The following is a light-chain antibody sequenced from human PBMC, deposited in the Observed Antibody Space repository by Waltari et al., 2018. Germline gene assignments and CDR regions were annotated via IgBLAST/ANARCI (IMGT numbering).Light chain of an antibody. CDR1: QILLHSNGNDY. V-gene: IGKV2-28*01. J-gene: IGKJ1*01. CDR2: LGS. CDR3: MQSLQTPPWT. Sequence: VMTQSPLSLPVTPGEPASMSCRSSQILLHSNGNDYLDWYVQKPGQSPQLLIYLGSNRAPGVPDRFSGSGSDTEFTLQISRVEAEDVGIYYCMQSLQTPPWTFGQGTKLEIK.